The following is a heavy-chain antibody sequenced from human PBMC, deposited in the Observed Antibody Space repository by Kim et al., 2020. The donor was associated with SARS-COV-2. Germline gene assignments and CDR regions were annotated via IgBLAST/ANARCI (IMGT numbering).Heavy chain of an antibody. D-gene: IGHD6-13*01. CDR3: ARGRRWLVPAGSWYGIFDY. Sequence: SRVTRSVDTSKNQFSLKLSSVTAADTAVYYCARGRRWLVPAGSWYGIFDYWGQGTLVTVSS. J-gene: IGHJ4*02. V-gene: IGHV4-34*01.